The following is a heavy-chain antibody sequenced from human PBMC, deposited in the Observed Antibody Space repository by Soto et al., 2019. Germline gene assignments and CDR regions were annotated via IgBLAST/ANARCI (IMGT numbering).Heavy chain of an antibody. D-gene: IGHD3-16*01. J-gene: IGHJ5*02. CDR1: GFTFSSYG. V-gene: IGHV3-30*18. CDR2: ISYDGSDK. CDR3: AKTAGYDYVWGSSGLDP. Sequence: QVQLVESGGGVVQPGRSLRLSCAGSGFTFSSYGMHWVRQAPGKGLEWVAVISYDGSDKYYGDSVKGRFTISRDDSKKTLYLQMNSLRVEDTAIYYCAKTAGYDYVWGSSGLDPWGQGTLVTVSS.